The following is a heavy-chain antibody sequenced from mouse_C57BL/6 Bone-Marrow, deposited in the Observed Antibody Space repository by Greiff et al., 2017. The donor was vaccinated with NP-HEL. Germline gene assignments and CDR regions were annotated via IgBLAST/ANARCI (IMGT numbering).Heavy chain of an antibody. CDR3: ARHGDYFGSIYGYFDV. CDR1: GYTFTEYT. CDR2: FYPGSGSI. D-gene: IGHD1-1*01. Sequence: VQLQQSGAELVKPGASVKLSCKASGYTFTEYTIHWVKQRSGQGLEWIGWFYPGSGSIKYNEKFKDKATLTADKSSSTVYMDLSRLTSEDSAVYFYARHGDYFGSIYGYFDVWGTGTTVTVSS. V-gene: IGHV1-62-2*01. J-gene: IGHJ1*03.